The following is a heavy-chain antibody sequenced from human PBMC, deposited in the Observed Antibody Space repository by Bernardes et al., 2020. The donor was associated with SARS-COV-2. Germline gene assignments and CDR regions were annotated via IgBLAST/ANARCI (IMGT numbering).Heavy chain of an antibody. J-gene: IGHJ4*02. CDR2: ITQDGSEK. CDR1: GFTFSTFW. V-gene: IGHV3-7*03. CDR3: ARDVSGTYWRHYFDY. D-gene: IGHD1-26*01. Sequence: GGSLRLSCAASGFTFSTFWMTWVRQAPGKGLEWVANITQDGSEKYYVDSVKGRFTISRDNAKNSLYLQMNSLRADDTAVYFCARDVSGTYWRHYFDYWGQGSLVTVSS.